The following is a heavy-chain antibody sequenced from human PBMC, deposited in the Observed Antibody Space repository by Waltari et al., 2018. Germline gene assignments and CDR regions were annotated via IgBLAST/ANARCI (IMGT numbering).Heavy chain of an antibody. V-gene: IGHV3-30*02. CDR1: GFTFSSYG. Sequence: QVQLVESGGGVVQPGGSLRLSCAASGFTFSSYGMQWVRQAPGKGLEWVAFIRYDGSNKYYADSVKGRFTISRDNSKNTLYLQMNSLRAEDTAVYYCAKAESSSWYYAFDIWGQGTMVTVSS. CDR2: IRYDGSNK. D-gene: IGHD6-13*01. CDR3: AKAESSSWYYAFDI. J-gene: IGHJ3*02.